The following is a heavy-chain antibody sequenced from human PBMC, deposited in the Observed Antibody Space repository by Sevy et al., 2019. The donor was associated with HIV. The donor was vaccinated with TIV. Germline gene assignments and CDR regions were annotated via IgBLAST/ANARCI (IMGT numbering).Heavy chain of an antibody. Sequence: GGSLRLSCVASGFTLNSYWMSWVRQAPGKGLEWVANIKLDGSVKSYVNSVKGRFTISRDNARNLLYLQMNSLRVEDTALYYCVRAIAADCSFWGQGTLVTVSS. CDR2: IKLDGSVK. V-gene: IGHV3-7*01. J-gene: IGHJ4*02. D-gene: IGHD6-13*01. CDR1: GFTLNSYW. CDR3: VRAIAADCSF.